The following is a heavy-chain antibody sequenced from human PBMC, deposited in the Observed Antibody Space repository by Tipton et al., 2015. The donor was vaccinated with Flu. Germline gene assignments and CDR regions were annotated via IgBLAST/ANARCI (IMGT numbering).Heavy chain of an antibody. D-gene: IGHD6-19*01. CDR1: GFTFSSYE. J-gene: IGHJ4*02. CDR3: AKVIPEKVAGLDY. V-gene: IGHV3-23*01. CDR2: FSASGGSR. Sequence: SLRLSCAASGFTFSSYEMNWVRQASGKGLEWVSAFSASGGSRYFADSVKGRFTIFRDNLKNTLYLQMNSLRVEDTAIYYCAKVIPEKVAGLDYWGQGTLVTVSS.